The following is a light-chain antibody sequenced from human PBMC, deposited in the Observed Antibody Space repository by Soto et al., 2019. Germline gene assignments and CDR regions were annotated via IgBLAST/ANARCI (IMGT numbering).Light chain of an antibody. Sequence: DIVMTQCPDSLAFSLGERATISCKSSQSVLYSSNNKNYLAWYQQKPGQPPKPLIYWASTRESGVPDRFSGSGSGTDFTLTISSLQAEDVAVYYCQQYYSTPPAFGGGTKGDIK. CDR2: WAS. CDR3: QQYYSTPPA. J-gene: IGKJ4*01. V-gene: IGKV4-1*01. CDR1: QSVLYSSNNKNY.